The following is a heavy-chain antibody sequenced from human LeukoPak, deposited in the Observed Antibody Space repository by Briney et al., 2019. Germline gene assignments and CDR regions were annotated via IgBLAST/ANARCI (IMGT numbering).Heavy chain of an antibody. D-gene: IGHD2-15*01. CDR1: GGSINSRPYY. Sequence: SETLSLTCTVSGGSINSRPYYWGWIRQPPGKGLEWIGEINHSGSTNYNPSLKSRVTISVDTSKNQFSLKLSSVTAADTAVYYCARKGGSWYSDLRPFDPWGQGTLVTVSS. J-gene: IGHJ5*02. CDR2: INHSGST. CDR3: ARKGGSWYSDLRPFDP. V-gene: IGHV4-39*07.